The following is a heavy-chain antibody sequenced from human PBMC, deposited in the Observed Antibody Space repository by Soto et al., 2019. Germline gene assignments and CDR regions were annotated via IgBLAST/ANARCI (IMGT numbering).Heavy chain of an antibody. CDR2: IWYDGSNK. Sequence: GFLRLSGAASGFTFSSYGMFWVRQAPGKGLEWVAVIWYDGSNKYYEDSVKGRFTISRDNSKNTLYLQMNRLRAEDTAVYYCARDGGRDFWSGSLDFDYWGQGTLVTVSS. J-gene: IGHJ4*02. V-gene: IGHV3-33*01. CDR1: GFTFSSYG. CDR3: ARDGGRDFWSGSLDFDY. D-gene: IGHD3-3*01.